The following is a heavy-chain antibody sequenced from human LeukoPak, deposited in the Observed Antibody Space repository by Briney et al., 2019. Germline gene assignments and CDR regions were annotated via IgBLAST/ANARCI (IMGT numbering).Heavy chain of an antibody. Sequence: KPSETLSLTCTVSGGSISSYYWSWIRQPPGKGLEWIGYIYYSGSTNYNPSLKSRVTISVDTSKNQFSLKLSSVTAADTAVYYCARGTAYYDILTGYYTPYYFDYWGQGTLVTVSS. CDR1: GGSISSYY. D-gene: IGHD3-9*01. CDR2: IYYSGST. J-gene: IGHJ4*02. CDR3: ARGTAYYDILTGYYTPYYFDY. V-gene: IGHV4-59*01.